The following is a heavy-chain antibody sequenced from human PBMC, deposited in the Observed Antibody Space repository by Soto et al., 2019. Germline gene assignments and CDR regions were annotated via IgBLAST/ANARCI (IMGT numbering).Heavy chain of an antibody. J-gene: IGHJ6*02. D-gene: IGHD6-6*01. Sequence: GGSLRLSCAASGFTFSSYDMHWVRQATGKGLERVTAIGTAGDTYYPGSVKGRFNISRENAKNSLYLQMNSLRAEDTAVYYCARVMGVGSSSRSYYYYGMDVWGQGTTVTVSS. CDR3: ARVMGVGSSSRSYYYYGMDV. CDR2: IGTAGDT. V-gene: IGHV3-13*01. CDR1: GFTFSSYD.